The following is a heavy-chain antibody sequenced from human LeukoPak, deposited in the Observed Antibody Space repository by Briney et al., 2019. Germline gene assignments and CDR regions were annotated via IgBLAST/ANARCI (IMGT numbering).Heavy chain of an antibody. CDR2: IYYSGST. Sequence: SETLSLTCTVSGGSTSSYYWSWIRQPPGKGLEWIGYIYYSGSTDYNPSLKSRVTISVDTSKNQFSLNLSSVTAADTAVYYCARGALNWFDPWGQGTLVTVSS. J-gene: IGHJ5*02. CDR1: GGSTSSYY. V-gene: IGHV4-59*01. CDR3: ARGALNWFDP.